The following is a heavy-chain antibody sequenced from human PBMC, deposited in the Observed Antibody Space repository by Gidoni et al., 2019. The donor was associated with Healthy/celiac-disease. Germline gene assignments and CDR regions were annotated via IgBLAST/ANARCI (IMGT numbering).Heavy chain of an antibody. V-gene: IGHV3-23*04. J-gene: IGHJ3*02. D-gene: IGHD4-17*01. CDR2: ISGSGGST. CDR3: AKEDYGDYVAWGWGAFDI. Sequence: EVQLVESGGGLVQPGGSLRLSCAASGFPFSSYAMSWVRQAPGKGLEWVSAISGSGGSTYYADSVKGRFTISRDNSKNTLYLQMNSLRAEDTAVYYCAKEDYGDYVAWGWGAFDIWGQGTMVTVSS. CDR1: GFPFSSYA.